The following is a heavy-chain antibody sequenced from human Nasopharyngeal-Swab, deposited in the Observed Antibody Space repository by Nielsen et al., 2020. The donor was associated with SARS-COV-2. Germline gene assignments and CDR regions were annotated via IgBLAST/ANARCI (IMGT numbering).Heavy chain of an antibody. V-gene: IGHV3-73*01. CDR2: IRSKANSYAT. CDR1: GFTFSGSA. CDR3: TVDYGMDV. J-gene: IGHJ6*02. D-gene: IGHD2-15*01. Sequence: GESLKISCAASGFTFSGSAMHWVRQASGKGLEWVGRIRSKANSYATAYAASVKGRFTTSRDDSKNTAYLQMNSLKTEDTAVYYCTVDYGMDVWGQGTTVTVSS.